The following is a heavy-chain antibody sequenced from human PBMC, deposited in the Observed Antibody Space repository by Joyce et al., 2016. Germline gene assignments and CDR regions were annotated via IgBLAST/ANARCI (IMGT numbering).Heavy chain of an antibody. CDR3: ARGKAFDV. V-gene: IGHV3-7*01. Sequence: EVQLVESGGGLVQPGGSLRLSCAASGFNFSGNSMSWLRQATGGGLEWVANIKQDGSAVYYLDSVKGRFTVSRDNARSLVHLQMVSLRVEDTALYYCARGKAFDVWGQGTMVTVSS. CDR2: IKQDGSAV. CDR1: GFNFSGNS. J-gene: IGHJ3*01.